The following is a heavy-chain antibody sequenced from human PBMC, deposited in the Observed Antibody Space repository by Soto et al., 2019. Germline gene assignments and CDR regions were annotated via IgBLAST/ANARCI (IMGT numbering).Heavy chain of an antibody. CDR3: AGGGAGSGPFTWEPPDH. CDR1: GNTFTDRY. CDR2: ITPFSGDV. J-gene: IGHJ4*02. Sequence: QMQLVQSGAEVKKTGSSVTVSCKALGNTFTDRYLHWVRQAPGQALEWMGWITPFSGDVHYAQKFQERVTITGDRSINTAYRQMSSLRSEDTAMYFCAGGGAGSGPFTWEPPDHWGQGTLATVSS. D-gene: IGHD1-26*01. V-gene: IGHV1-45*02.